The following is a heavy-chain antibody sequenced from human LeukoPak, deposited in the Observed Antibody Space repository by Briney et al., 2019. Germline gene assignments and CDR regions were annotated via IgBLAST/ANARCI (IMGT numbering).Heavy chain of an antibody. J-gene: IGHJ4*02. V-gene: IGHV3-23*01. CDR1: GFTFSSFA. CDR3: AKESPQFDY. Sequence: PGGSLRLSCAASGFTFSSFAMSWVRQAPGKGLEWVSSVTGSGSVTSSTYYADSVKGRFTISRDNSKNTLYLQMKSLRVEDTAVYYCAKESPQFDYWGQGTLVTVSS. CDR2: VTGSGSVTSST.